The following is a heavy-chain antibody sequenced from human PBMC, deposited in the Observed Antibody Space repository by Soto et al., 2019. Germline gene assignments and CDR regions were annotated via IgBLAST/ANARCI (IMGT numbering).Heavy chain of an antibody. CDR2: IYWDDDK. Sequence: QITLKESGPTLVKPTQTLTLTCSFSGFSLSKSGVGVGWIRQPPGKALEWLALIYWDDDKRYSPSLTSRLTITKDTSKNQVVLTVTNMDPVDTATYYCAHFGYHYDSSGYEFDYWGQGTLVTVSS. CDR3: AHFGYHYDSSGYEFDY. CDR1: GFSLSKSGVG. J-gene: IGHJ4*02. D-gene: IGHD3-22*01. V-gene: IGHV2-5*02.